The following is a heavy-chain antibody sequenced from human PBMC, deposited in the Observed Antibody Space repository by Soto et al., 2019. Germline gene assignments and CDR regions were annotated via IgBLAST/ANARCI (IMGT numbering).Heavy chain of an antibody. V-gene: IGHV4-34*01. Sequence: PSETLSLTCAVYGGSFSGYYWSWIRQPPGKGLEWIGEINHSGSTNYNPSLKSRVTISVDTSKNQFSLKLSSVTAADTAVYYCARGEALWSGYYLWDSYFDYWGQGTLVTVSS. D-gene: IGHD3-3*01. J-gene: IGHJ4*02. CDR3: ARGEALWSGYYLWDSYFDY. CDR2: INHSGST. CDR1: GGSFSGYY.